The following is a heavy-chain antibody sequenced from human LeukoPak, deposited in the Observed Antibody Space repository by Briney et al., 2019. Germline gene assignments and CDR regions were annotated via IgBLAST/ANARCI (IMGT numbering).Heavy chain of an antibody. J-gene: IGHJ4*02. CDR2: INHSGST. Sequence: RASETLSLTCTVSGGSISSSSYYWGWIRQPPGKGLEWIGEINHSGSTNYNPSLKSRVTISVDTSKNQFSLKLSSVTAADTAVYYCARGPAGVAADVGFDYWGQGTLVTVSS. CDR1: GGSISSSSYY. D-gene: IGHD2-15*01. V-gene: IGHV4-39*07. CDR3: ARGPAGVAADVGFDY.